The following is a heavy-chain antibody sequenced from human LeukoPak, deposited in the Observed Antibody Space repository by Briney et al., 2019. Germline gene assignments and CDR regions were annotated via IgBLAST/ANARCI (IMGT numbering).Heavy chain of an antibody. CDR3: ARSYCSSTSCFYYYYYMDV. J-gene: IGHJ6*03. CDR2: IYYSGST. V-gene: IGHV4-59*11. D-gene: IGHD2-2*01. Sequence: PSETLSLTCTVSGGSISSHYWSWIRQPPGKGLEWIGYIYYSGSTDYNPSLKSRVTISVDTPKNQFSLKLSSVTAADTAVYYCARSYCSSTSCFYYYYYMDVWGKGTTVTVSS. CDR1: GGSISSHY.